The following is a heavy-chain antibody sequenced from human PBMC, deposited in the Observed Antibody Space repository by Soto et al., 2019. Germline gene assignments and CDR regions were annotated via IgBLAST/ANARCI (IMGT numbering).Heavy chain of an antibody. D-gene: IGHD5-12*01. Sequence: EVQLVESGGGLVKPGGSLRLSCAASGFSFSNAWMKWVRQAPGKGLEWVGRIKSEANGVTTDHAAAVKGRFLISRDDSKNMLFLQIDSLITEASDVSYCAYYRYSIARHVDSWGQGTPVTVSS. CDR3: AYYRYSIARHVDS. J-gene: IGHJ4*02. CDR1: GFSFSNAW. V-gene: IGHV3-15*07. CDR2: IKSEANGVTT.